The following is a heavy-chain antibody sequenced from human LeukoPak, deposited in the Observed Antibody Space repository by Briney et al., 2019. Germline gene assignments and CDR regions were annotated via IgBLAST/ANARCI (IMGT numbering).Heavy chain of an antibody. CDR2: ISSSGSTI. J-gene: IGHJ3*02. CDR3: ARRLGLPEACGFDI. CDR1: GFTFSDYY. Sequence: GGSLGLSCAASGFTFSDYYMSWIRQAPGKGLEWVSYISSSGSTIYYADSVKGRFTISRDNAKNSLYLQMNSLRAEDTAVYYCARRLGLPEACGFDIWGQGTMVTVSS. V-gene: IGHV3-11*01. D-gene: IGHD1-14*01.